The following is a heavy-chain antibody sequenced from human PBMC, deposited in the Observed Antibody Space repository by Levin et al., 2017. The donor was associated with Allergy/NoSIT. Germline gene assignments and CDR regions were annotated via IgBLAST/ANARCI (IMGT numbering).Heavy chain of an antibody. Sequence: GGSLRLSCAASGFTLSDYYMDWVRQAPGKGLEWVGRIRNKANSYTTEYAAPVKGRFTISRDDSKNFLYLQMNSLKTDDTAVYYCARDWGHERGYYYYGMDVWGQGTTVTVSS. CDR2: IRNKANSYTT. CDR3: ARDWGHERGYYYYGMDV. V-gene: IGHV3-72*01. J-gene: IGHJ6*02. D-gene: IGHD3-16*01. CDR1: GFTLSDYY.